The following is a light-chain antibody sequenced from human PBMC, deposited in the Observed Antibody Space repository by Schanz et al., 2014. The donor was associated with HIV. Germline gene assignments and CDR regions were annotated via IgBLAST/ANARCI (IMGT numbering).Light chain of an antibody. CDR3: GTWESSLSGGGV. J-gene: IGLJ1*01. V-gene: IGLV1-51*01. CDR1: NSNIESNY. CDR2: DNT. Sequence: QSVLTQPPSVSAAPGQKVTISCSGSNSNIESNYVSWYQHLPGTAPKVLIYDNTKRPSGIPERFSASKSGTSATLTITGLRPGDEADYYCGTWESSLSGGGVFGTGTKLTVL.